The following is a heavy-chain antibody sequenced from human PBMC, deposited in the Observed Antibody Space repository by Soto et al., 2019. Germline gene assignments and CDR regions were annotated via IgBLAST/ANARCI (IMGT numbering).Heavy chain of an antibody. V-gene: IGHV3-33*01. CDR1: GFTFSSYG. Sequence: QVQLVESGGGVVQPGRSLRLSCAASGFTFSSYGMHWVRQAPGKGLEWVAVIWYDGSNKYYADSVKGRFTISRDHSKNTLDLQMNSLRAEDTAVYHCARNRSGWAFDYWGQGTLVTVSS. D-gene: IGHD6-19*01. CDR3: ARNRSGWAFDY. J-gene: IGHJ4*02. CDR2: IWYDGSNK.